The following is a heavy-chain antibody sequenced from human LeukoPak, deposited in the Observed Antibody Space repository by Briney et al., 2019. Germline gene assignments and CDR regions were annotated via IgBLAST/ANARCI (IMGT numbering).Heavy chain of an antibody. CDR3: ARDVSKPGMVFSHSYGQLDY. CDR1: GFTFSSYG. J-gene: IGHJ4*02. V-gene: IGHV3-30*03. D-gene: IGHD5-18*01. Sequence: PGGSLRLSCAASGFTFSSYGMHWVRQAPGKGLEWVAVISYDGSNKYYADSVKGRFTISRDNSKNTLYLQMNSLRAEDTAVYYCARDVSKPGMVFSHSYGQLDYWGQGTLVTVSS. CDR2: ISYDGSNK.